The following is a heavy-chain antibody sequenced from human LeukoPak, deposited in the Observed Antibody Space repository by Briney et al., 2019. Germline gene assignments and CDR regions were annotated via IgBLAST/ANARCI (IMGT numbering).Heavy chain of an antibody. CDR3: AHSQFQWLAFDY. CDR1: GFSLSTSGVG. D-gene: IGHD6-19*01. CDR2: ISWDDDK. Sequence: VSGPTLVNPTQTLTLTCTFSGFSLSTSGVGVGWIRQPPGKALECLALISWDDDKRYSPSLKSSLTITKDTSRNQVVLTMTNMDPVDTATYYCAHSQFQWLAFDYWGQGTLVTVSS. V-gene: IGHV2-5*02. J-gene: IGHJ4*02.